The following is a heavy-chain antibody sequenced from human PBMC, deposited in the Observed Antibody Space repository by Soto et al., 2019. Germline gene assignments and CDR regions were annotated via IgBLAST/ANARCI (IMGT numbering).Heavy chain of an antibody. Sequence: SVKVSCKASGGTFSSYAISWVRQAPGQGLEWMGGIIPIFGTANYAQKFQGRVTITADESTSTAYMELSSLRSEDTAVYYCARGLDRDIVLMVYAPEGWFDPWGQGTLVTVS. CDR2: IIPIFGTA. J-gene: IGHJ5*02. D-gene: IGHD2-8*01. CDR1: GGTFSSYA. V-gene: IGHV1-69*13. CDR3: ARGLDRDIVLMVYAPEGWFDP.